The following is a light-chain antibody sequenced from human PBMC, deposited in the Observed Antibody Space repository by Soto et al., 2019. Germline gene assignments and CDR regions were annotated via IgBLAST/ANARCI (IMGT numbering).Light chain of an antibody. CDR3: AAWDDSLNGHV. J-gene: IGLJ1*01. Sequence: QSVLTQPHSASGTPGQRVTISCSGSSSNIGTSSVHWFQQLPGTAPKLLISTTNQRPSGVPERFSCSKSGTSASLAISWFQSEDEADYYCAAWDDSLNGHVFGTGTKVTVL. V-gene: IGLV1-44*01. CDR1: SSNIGTSS. CDR2: TTN.